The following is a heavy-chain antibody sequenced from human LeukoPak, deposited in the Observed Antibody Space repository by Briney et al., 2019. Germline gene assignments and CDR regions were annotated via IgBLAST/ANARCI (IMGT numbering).Heavy chain of an antibody. CDR1: EFTFNTYA. CDR3: VRDLDSAWAWPTYYFGS. V-gene: IGHV3-30*07. CDR2: ISHDGRTE. J-gene: IGHJ4*02. D-gene: IGHD3/OR15-3a*01. Sequence: GSLRLSCVASEFTFNTYAMHWVRQAPGKGLDWVAVISHDGRTEHYSESVKGRFTISRDNSKNTLSLQMNNLRVEDTAMYFCVRDLDSAWAWPTYYFGSWGQGTRVTVSS.